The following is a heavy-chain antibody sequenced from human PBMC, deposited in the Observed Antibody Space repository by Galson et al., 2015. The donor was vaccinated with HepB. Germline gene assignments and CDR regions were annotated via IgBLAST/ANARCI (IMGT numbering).Heavy chain of an antibody. CDR1: GFTFTDYT. CDR2: ISGGDGSA. V-gene: IGHV3-23*01. Sequence: SLRLSCAASGFTFTDYTLTWVRQAPGKGLEWVSTISGGDGSATYADSVKGRFTISRDISKNTLYLQLNSLRAGDTAAYYCAKEFKAYSSGTYIDNWGQGTLVTVSS. CDR3: AKEFKAYSSGTYIDN. D-gene: IGHD3-10*01. J-gene: IGHJ4*02.